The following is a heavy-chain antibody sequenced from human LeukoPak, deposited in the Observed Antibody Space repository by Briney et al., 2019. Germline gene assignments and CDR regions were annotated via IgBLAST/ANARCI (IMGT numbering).Heavy chain of an antibody. J-gene: IGHJ5*02. CDR1: GGSFSGYY. CDR3: ARTSYVWGSYRSKWFDP. V-gene: IGHV4-34*01. D-gene: IGHD3-16*02. Sequence: SETLSLTCADYGGSFSGYYWSWIRQPPGKGLEWIGEINHSGSTNYNPSLKSRVTISVDTSKNQFSLKLSSVTAADTAVYYCARTSYVWGSYRSKWFDPWGQGTLVTVSS. CDR2: INHSGST.